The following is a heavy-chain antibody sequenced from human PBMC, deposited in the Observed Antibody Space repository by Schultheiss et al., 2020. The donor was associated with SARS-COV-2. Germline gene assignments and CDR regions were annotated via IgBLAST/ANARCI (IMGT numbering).Heavy chain of an antibody. J-gene: IGHJ4*02. V-gene: IGHV3-15*01. D-gene: IGHD3-10*01. CDR1: GLSFSSAW. CDR3: TRGRNYYGSENDY. CDR2: IKSKTDGGTT. Sequence: ESLKISCAASGLSFSSAWMSWVRQAPGKGLEWVGRIKSKTDGGTTDYATVVKGRFTISRDDSKNMLYLQMNSLKTEDTAVYYCTRGRNYYGSENDYWGQGTLVTVSS.